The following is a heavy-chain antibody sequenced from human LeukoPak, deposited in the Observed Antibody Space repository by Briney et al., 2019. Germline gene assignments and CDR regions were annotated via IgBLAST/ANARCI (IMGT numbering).Heavy chain of an antibody. V-gene: IGHV1-69*13. D-gene: IGHD3-22*01. CDR2: IIPIFGTA. CDR3: ARGWDYDSGGRPTAYVY. Sequence: GASVKVSCKASGGTFSNYAINWVRQAPGQGLEWMGGIIPIFGTANYAQKFQGKVTITADESTSTVYMELSSLRSEDTAIYYCARGWDYDSGGRPTAYVYWGQGTLVTVSS. J-gene: IGHJ4*02. CDR1: GGTFSNYA.